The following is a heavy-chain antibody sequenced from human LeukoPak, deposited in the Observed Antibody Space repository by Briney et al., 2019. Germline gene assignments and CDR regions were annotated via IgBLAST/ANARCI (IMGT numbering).Heavy chain of an antibody. CDR2: ISSSSSYI. D-gene: IGHD3-22*01. CDR3: ARMAYYYDRSDDY. V-gene: IGHV3-21*01. CDR1: GFTFSSSYS. J-gene: IGHJ4*02. Sequence: PGGSLRLSCAASGFTFSSSYSMNWVRQAPGKGLVWVSSISSSSSYIYYADSVKGRFTISRDNAKNSLYLQMNSLRAEDTAVYYCARMAYYYDRSDDYWGQGTLVTVSS.